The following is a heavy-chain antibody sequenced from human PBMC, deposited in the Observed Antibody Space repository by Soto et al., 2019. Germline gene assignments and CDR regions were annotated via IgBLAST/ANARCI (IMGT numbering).Heavy chain of an antibody. CDR3: ARDSITVREKGSVVEWFGELNHDY. CDR1: GGSISSGGYS. V-gene: IGHV4-30-2*01. CDR2: IYHSGST. J-gene: IGHJ4*02. D-gene: IGHD3-10*01. Sequence: SETLSLTCAVSGGSISSGGYSWSWIRQPPGKGLEWIGYIYHSGSTYYNPSLKSRVTISVDRSKNQFSLKLSSVTAADTAVYYCARDSITVREKGSVVEWFGELNHDYWGQGTLVTVSS.